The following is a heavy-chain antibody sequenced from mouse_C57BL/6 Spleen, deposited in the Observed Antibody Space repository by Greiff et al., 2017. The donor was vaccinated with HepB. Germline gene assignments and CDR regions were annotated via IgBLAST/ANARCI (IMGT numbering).Heavy chain of an antibody. CDR3: ARSANWVYAMDY. D-gene: IGHD4-1*01. CDR2: IHPNSGST. CDR1: GYTFTSYW. J-gene: IGHJ4*01. V-gene: IGHV1-64*01. Sequence: VQLQQSGAELVKPGASVKLSCKASGYTFTSYWMHWVKQRPGQGLEWIGMIHPNSGSTNYNEKFKSKATLTVDKSSSTAYMQLSSLTSEDSAVYYCARSANWVYAMDYWGQGTSVTVSS.